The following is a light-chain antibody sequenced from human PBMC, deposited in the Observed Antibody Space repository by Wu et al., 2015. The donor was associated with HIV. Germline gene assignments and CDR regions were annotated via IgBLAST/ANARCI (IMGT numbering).Light chain of an antibody. V-gene: IGKV3-11*01. J-gene: IGKJ5*01. CDR3: QQRKSWPRT. Sequence: EIVLTQSPATLSLSPGERATLSCRASQSVSSFLAWYQQKPGQAPRLLIYDASNRATGVPARFSGSGSGTDFTLTISSLEPEDFAVYYCQQRKSWPRTFGQGTRLEIK. CDR1: QSVSSF. CDR2: DAS.